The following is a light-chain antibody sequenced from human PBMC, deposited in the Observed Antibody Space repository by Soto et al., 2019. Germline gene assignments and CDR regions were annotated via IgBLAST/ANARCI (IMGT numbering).Light chain of an antibody. J-gene: IGKJ2*01. CDR3: QLYDSPSYT. Sequence: EIVLTQSPCTLSLSPGERATLSCRASQSITSSYLAWYQQKPGQAPRLLIYGASRRATDIPDRFSGSGSGTDFTLTISRLEPEDFAVYYCQLYDSPSYTFGQGTKLEIK. CDR1: QSITSSY. V-gene: IGKV3-20*01. CDR2: GAS.